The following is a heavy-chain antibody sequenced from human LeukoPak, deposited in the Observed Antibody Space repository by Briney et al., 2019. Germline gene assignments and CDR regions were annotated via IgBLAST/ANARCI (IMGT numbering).Heavy chain of an antibody. CDR2: IYYSGST. J-gene: IGHJ5*02. D-gene: IGHD6-19*01. CDR3: ARHTRDSVAGLTWFDP. Sequence: SETLSLTCTVSGGSISSNIYYWGWIRQPPGKGLEWIGSIYYSGSTNYNPSLKSRVTISVDTSKNQFSLKLSSVTAADTAVYYCARHTRDSVAGLTWFDPWGQGTLVTVSS. CDR1: GGSISSNIYY. V-gene: IGHV4-39*01.